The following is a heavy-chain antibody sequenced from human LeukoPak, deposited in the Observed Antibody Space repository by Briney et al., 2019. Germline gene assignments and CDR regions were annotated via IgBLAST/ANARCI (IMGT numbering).Heavy chain of an antibody. Sequence: PSETLSLTCTVSGGSISSYYWSWIRQPPGKGLEWIGYIYYSGSTNYNPSLKSRVTISVDTSKNQFSLKLSSVTAADTAVYYCARDLVHSSSSSLGYWGQGTLVTVSS. D-gene: IGHD6-6*01. CDR3: ARDLVHSSSSSLGY. CDR1: GGSISSYY. V-gene: IGHV4-59*01. J-gene: IGHJ4*02. CDR2: IYYSGST.